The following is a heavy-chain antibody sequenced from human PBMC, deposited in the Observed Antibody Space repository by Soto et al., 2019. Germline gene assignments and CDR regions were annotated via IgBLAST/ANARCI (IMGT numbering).Heavy chain of an antibody. V-gene: IGHV1-3*01. CDR2: INAGNGNT. CDR1: GYTFTSYA. D-gene: IGHD2-2*01. Sequence: ASVKVYCKASGYTFTSYAMHWLRQTPGQRLEWMGWINAGNGNTKYSQKFQGRVTITRDTSASTAYMELSSLRSEDTAVYYCASGIVVVPAAGGLDYWGQGTLVTVSS. J-gene: IGHJ4*02. CDR3: ASGIVVVPAAGGLDY.